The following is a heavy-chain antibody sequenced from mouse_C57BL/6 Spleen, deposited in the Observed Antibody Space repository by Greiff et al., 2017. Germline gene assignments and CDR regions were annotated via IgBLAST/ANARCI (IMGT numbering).Heavy chain of an antibody. CDR1: GYTFTDYN. CDR3: ARPLYGSSRWFAY. Sequence: EVQVVESGPELVKPGASVKMSCKASGYTFTDYNMHWVKQSHGKSLEWIGYINPNNGGTSYNQKFKGKAILTVNKSSSTAYMELRSLTSEDSAVYYCARPLYGSSRWFAYWGQGTLVTVSA. J-gene: IGHJ3*01. V-gene: IGHV1-22*01. CDR2: INPNNGGT. D-gene: IGHD1-1*01.